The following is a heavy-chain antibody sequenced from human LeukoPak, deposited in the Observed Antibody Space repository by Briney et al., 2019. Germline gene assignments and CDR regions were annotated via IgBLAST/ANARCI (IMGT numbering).Heavy chain of an antibody. D-gene: IGHD5-12*01. CDR1: GGSISSYY. Sequence: SETLSLTCTVSGGSISSYYWSWIRQPPGKGLEWIGYIYSSGSTNYNPSLKSRVTISVETSKNQFSLKLSSVTAADTAVYYCARSQWLRPFDYWGQGTLVTVSS. J-gene: IGHJ4*02. CDR2: IYSSGST. CDR3: ARSQWLRPFDY. V-gene: IGHV4-59*12.